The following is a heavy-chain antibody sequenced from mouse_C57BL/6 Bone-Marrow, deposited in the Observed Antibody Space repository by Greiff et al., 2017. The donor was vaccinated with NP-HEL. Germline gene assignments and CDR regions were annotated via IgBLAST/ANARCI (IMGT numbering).Heavy chain of an antibody. V-gene: IGHV5-6*02. J-gene: IGHJ4*01. D-gene: IGHD3-3*01. CDR2: ISSGGSYT. CDR3: ARRGREMDY. CDR1: GFTFSSYG. Sequence: EVKVVESGGDLVKPGGSLKLSCAASGFTFSSYGMSWVRQTPDKRLEWVATISSGGSYTYYPDSVKGRFTISRDNAKHTRYLQSSSRKSEDTAMDYCARRGREMDYWGQGTSVTVSS.